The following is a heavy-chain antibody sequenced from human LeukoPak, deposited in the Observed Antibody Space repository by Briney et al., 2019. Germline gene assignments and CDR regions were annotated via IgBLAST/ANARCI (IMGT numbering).Heavy chain of an antibody. J-gene: IGHJ4*02. Sequence: SETLSLTCTVSGGSISSDRFYWTWVRQPAGKRPEWIGRIKSSNTNYKPSLKSRVNISVDPSTNQFSLKLSSLTAADTAVYYCARVPDWTYVPDYWGQGTLVTVSS. CDR3: ARVPDWTYVPDY. D-gene: IGHD3-16*01. CDR2: IKSSNT. CDR1: GGSISSDRFY. V-gene: IGHV4-61*02.